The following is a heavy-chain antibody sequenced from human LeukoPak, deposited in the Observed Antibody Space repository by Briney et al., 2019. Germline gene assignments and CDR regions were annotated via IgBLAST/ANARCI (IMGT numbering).Heavy chain of an antibody. V-gene: IGHV3-21*01. D-gene: IGHD2-8*02. CDR3: ARVVPGTGFFY. CDR1: GFTFSSYS. J-gene: IGHJ4*02. Sequence: GGSLRLSCAASGFTFSSYSMNWVRQAPGKGLEWVSSISSTSSHIYYADSVKGRFTISRDNAKNSLYLQMNGLRAEDTAVYYCARVVPGTGFFYWGQGTLVTVSP. CDR2: ISSTSSHI.